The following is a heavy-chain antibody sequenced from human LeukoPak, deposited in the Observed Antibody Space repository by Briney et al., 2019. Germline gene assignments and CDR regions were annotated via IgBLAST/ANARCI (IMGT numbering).Heavy chain of an antibody. V-gene: IGHV1-2*02. CDR2: INPISGDT. D-gene: IGHD4-11*01. Sequence: ASVKVSCKASGYTFTGYYMHWVRQAPGQGLEWMGSINPISGDTNYAQKFQGGVTMTRDTSISTAYMELSRLRSDDTAVYYCARGVDLYSNYFDYCGQGSPVTVSS. CDR3: ARGVDLYSNYFDY. J-gene: IGHJ4*02. CDR1: GYTFTGYY.